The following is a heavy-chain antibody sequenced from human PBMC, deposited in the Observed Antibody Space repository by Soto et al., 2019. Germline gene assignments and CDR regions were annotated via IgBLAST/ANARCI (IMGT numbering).Heavy chain of an antibody. D-gene: IGHD2-2*01. Sequence: EPQLLESGGGLAHPGGSLRLSCGASGFTFSSYAMSWVRQAPGKGLEWVAAISGSGVSTYYADSVRGRSTISRDNSKKTPDLQMNSLRAEDTAVYYCAKFYCISTMCQAPAAKSTGGFEIWGQGTLVTVSS. CDR3: AKFYCISTMCQAPAAKSTGGFEI. CDR2: ISGSGVST. CDR1: GFTFSSYA. V-gene: IGHV3-23*01. J-gene: IGHJ3*02.